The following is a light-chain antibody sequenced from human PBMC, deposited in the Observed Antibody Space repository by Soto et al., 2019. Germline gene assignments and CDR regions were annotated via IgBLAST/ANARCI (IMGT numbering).Light chain of an antibody. V-gene: IGLV7-46*01. CDR1: TGAVTSNHH. Sequence: QTVVTQEPSLTVSPGGTVTLTCGSSTGAVTSNHHPYWFQQKAGQAPRTLIYDTSNKHSWTPARFSGSLLGDKAALTLSGAQPEDEAQSYCLLSYNAARVFGGGTQLTVL. J-gene: IGLJ2*01. CDR3: LLSYNAARV. CDR2: DTS.